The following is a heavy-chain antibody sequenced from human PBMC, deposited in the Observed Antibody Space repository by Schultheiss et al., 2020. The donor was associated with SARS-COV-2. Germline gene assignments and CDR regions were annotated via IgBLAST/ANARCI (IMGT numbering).Heavy chain of an antibody. CDR1: GFTVSSNY. CDR2: IYSGGST. D-gene: IGHD6-19*01. Sequence: GGSLRLSCAASGFTVSSNYMSWVRQAPGKGLEWVSVIYSGGSTYYADSVKGRFTISRDNSKNTLYLQMNSLRAEDTAVYYCAKDPGSGWYGNYFDYWGQGTLVTVSS. CDR3: AKDPGSGWYGNYFDY. V-gene: IGHV3-53*01. J-gene: IGHJ4*02.